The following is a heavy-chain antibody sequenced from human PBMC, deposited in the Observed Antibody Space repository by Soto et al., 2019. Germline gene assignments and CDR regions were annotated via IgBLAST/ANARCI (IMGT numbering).Heavy chain of an antibody. Sequence: GGSLRLSCAASGFTFSSYSMNWVRQAPGKGLEWVSYISSSSSTIYYADSVKGRFTISRDNAKNSLYLQMNSLRAEDTAVYYCARAIFGVVIGYYYMDVWGKGTTVTVSS. D-gene: IGHD3-3*01. V-gene: IGHV3-48*01. CDR3: ARAIFGVVIGYYYMDV. J-gene: IGHJ6*03. CDR1: GFTFSSYS. CDR2: ISSSSSTI.